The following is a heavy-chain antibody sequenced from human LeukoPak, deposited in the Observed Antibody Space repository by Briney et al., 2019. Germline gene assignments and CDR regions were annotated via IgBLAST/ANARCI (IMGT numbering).Heavy chain of an antibody. Sequence: PGGSLRLSCAASGFTFSSYWMHWVRQAPGKGLVWVSRINSDGSSTSYADSVKGRFTISRDNAKHALYLQMNSLRAEDTAVYYCARDAFSRTTVTTTFDYWGQGTLVTVSS. V-gene: IGHV3-74*01. CDR3: ARDAFSRTTVTTTFDY. J-gene: IGHJ4*02. CDR1: GFTFSSYW. CDR2: INSDGSST. D-gene: IGHD4-17*01.